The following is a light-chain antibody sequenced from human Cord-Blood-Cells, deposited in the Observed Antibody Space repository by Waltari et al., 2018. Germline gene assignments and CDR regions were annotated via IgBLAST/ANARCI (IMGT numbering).Light chain of an antibody. CDR2: DAS. Sequence: EIVLTQSPATLSLSPGERATLSGRASQSVSSYLAWYQQKPGQAPRRLIYDASNRATCIPARFSGSGSGTDFTLTISSLEPEDFAVYYCQQRSNWLTFGGGTKVEIK. J-gene: IGKJ4*01. CDR3: QQRSNWLT. CDR1: QSVSSY. V-gene: IGKV3-11*01.